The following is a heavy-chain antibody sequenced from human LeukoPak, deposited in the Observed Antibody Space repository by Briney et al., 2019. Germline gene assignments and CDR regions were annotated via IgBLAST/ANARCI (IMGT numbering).Heavy chain of an antibody. Sequence: GGSLRLSCAASGFTFSSYAMHWVRQAPGKGLEYVSAISSNGGSTYYANSVKGRFTISRDNSKNTLYLQMGSLRAEDMAVYYCATNSKDEAAGSTYYFDYWGQGTLVTVSS. J-gene: IGHJ4*02. CDR2: ISSNGGST. CDR1: GFTFSSYA. V-gene: IGHV3-64*01. CDR3: ATNSKDEAAGSTYYFDY. D-gene: IGHD6-13*01.